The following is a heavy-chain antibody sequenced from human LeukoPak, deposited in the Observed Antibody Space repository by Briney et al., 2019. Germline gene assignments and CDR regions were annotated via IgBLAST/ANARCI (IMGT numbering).Heavy chain of an antibody. CDR2: IYSGGST. CDR3: ASPTTIYPSYGMDV. CDR1: VFTVSGNC. V-gene: IGHV3-53*01. D-gene: IGHD1-14*01. Sequence: GGSLRLSCAASVFTVSGNCMNWVRQPPGKGQEWVSIIYSGGSTYYADSVKGRFTISRDNSKNTLYLQMNSLRAEDTAVYYCASPTTIYPSYGMDVWGQGTTVTVSS. J-gene: IGHJ6*02.